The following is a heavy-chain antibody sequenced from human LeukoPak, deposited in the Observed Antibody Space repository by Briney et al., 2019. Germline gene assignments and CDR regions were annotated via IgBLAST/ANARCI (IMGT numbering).Heavy chain of an antibody. J-gene: IGHJ6*04. CDR2: INHSGST. Sequence: SETLSLTCAVYGGSSSSYYWSWIRQPPGKGLEWIGEINHSGSTSYKPSLKSRVTISVDTSKNQFSLKLSSVTAADTAVYYCAKGGPGYGGIYVWGKGTTVTISS. D-gene: IGHD4-17*01. CDR3: AKGGPGYGGIYV. V-gene: IGHV4-34*01. CDR1: GGSSSSYY.